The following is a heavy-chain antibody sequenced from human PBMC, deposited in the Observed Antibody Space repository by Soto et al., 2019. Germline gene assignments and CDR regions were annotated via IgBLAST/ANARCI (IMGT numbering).Heavy chain of an antibody. CDR1: GGSISSSSYY. CDR2: IYYSGST. D-gene: IGHD2-21*02. CDR3: ARLGDGGDCFPFDY. V-gene: IGHV4-39*01. J-gene: IGHJ4*02. Sequence: QLQLQESGPGLVKPSETLSLTCTVSGGSISSSSYYWGWIRQPPGKGLEWIGSIYYSGSTYYNPSPQSRVTISVATSKHHFSLQLSSVTAADTAVYYCARLGDGGDCFPFDYWGQGTLVTVSS.